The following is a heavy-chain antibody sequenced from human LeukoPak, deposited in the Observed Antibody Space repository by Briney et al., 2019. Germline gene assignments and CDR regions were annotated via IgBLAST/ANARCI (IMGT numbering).Heavy chain of an antibody. V-gene: IGHV3-23*01. J-gene: IGHJ4*02. Sequence: GGSLRLSCAASGFTFSSYAMSWVRQAPGKVLEWVSAISGSGGSTYHADSVKGRFTISRDNSKNTLYLQMNSLRAEDTAVYYCAKDRRYSSSWFSYWGQGTLVTVSS. CDR2: ISGSGGST. CDR1: GFTFSSYA. CDR3: AKDRRYSSSWFSY. D-gene: IGHD6-13*01.